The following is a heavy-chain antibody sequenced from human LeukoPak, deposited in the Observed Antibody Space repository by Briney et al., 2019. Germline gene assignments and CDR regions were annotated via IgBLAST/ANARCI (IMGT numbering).Heavy chain of an antibody. Sequence: PGASLRLSWAASGFTFSSYAMSWVRQAPAKGLEWVSAISGSGGSTYYADSVKGRFTISRDNSKNTLYLQMNSLRAEDAAVYYCAKDPYNWNYDSWFDPWGQGTLVTVSS. CDR1: GFTFSSYA. V-gene: IGHV3-23*01. CDR3: AKDPYNWNYDSWFDP. D-gene: IGHD1-7*01. CDR2: ISGSGGST. J-gene: IGHJ5*02.